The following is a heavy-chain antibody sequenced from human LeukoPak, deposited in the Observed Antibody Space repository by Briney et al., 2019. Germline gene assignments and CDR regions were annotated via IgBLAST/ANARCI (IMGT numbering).Heavy chain of an antibody. CDR2: ISYDGSNK. V-gene: IGHV3-30*04. Sequence: GRSLRLSCAAAGFTFSSYAMHWVRQAPGKGLEWVAVISYDGSNKYYADSVKGRFTISRDNSKNTLYLQMNSLRAEDTAVYYCARGDYYDSSGYLDYWGQGSLVTVSS. CDR3: ARGDYYDSSGYLDY. D-gene: IGHD3-22*01. CDR1: GFTFSSYA. J-gene: IGHJ4*02.